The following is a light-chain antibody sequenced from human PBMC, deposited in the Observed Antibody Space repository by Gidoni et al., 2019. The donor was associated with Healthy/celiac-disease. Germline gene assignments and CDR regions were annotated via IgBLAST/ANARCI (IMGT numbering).Light chain of an antibody. J-gene: IGLJ1*01. Sequence: QSVLAQPPSASGTPGPRVTISCSGSNSNIGTNTVNWYQQLPGTAPKLLIYSNNQRPSGVPDRFSGSKSGTSASLAISGLQSEDEADYYCAAWDDSLNAFYVFGTGTKVTV. CDR3: AAWDDSLNAFYV. V-gene: IGLV1-44*01. CDR1: NSNIGTNT. CDR2: SNN.